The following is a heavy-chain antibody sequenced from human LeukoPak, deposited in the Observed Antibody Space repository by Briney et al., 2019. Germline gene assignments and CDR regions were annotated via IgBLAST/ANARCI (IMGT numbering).Heavy chain of an antibody. CDR1: GYTFTRYG. Sequence: ASVNVSCKASGYTFTRYGISWVRQAPGQGLEWMGWISAYNGNTKYAQNLQGRVTMTTDTSTSTAYMELRSLRSDDTAVYYCARHYSSRRQGFDYWGQGTLVTVSS. J-gene: IGHJ4*02. CDR3: ARHYSSRRQGFDY. CDR2: ISAYNGNT. V-gene: IGHV1-18*01. D-gene: IGHD6-19*01.